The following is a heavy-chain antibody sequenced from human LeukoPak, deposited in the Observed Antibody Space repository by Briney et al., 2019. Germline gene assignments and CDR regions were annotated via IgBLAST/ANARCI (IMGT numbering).Heavy chain of an antibody. Sequence: GGSLRLSCAASGFTFSSYSMNWVRQAPGKGLEWVSYISSSSSTMYYADSVKGRFTNSRDNAKNSLYLQMNSLRAEDTAAYYCARDGAGGDWYSGDFDYWGQGTLVTVSS. CDR2: ISSSSSTM. CDR3: ARDGAGGDWYSGDFDY. J-gene: IGHJ4*02. V-gene: IGHV3-48*04. D-gene: IGHD2-21*02. CDR1: GFTFSSYS.